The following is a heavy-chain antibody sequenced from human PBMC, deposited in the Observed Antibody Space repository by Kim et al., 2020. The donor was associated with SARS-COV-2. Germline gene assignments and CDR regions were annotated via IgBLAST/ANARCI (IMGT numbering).Heavy chain of an antibody. J-gene: IGHJ4*02. CDR3: ARHGGTRPIFGVVIHFDY. D-gene: IGHD3-3*01. Sequence: SRVTISVDTSKNQFSLKLSSVTAADPAVYYCARHGGTRPIFGVVIHFDYWGQGTLVTVSS. V-gene: IGHV4-39*01.